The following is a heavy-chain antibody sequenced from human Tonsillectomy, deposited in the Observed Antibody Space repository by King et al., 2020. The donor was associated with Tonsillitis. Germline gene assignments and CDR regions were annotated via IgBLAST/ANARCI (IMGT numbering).Heavy chain of an antibody. CDR1: GYTFTDYY. V-gene: IGHV1-2*02. CDR3: ARDLGCSGGSCYSEDFDY. D-gene: IGHD2-15*01. CDR2: INPNNGDT. J-gene: IGHJ4*02. Sequence: VQLVESGAEVKKPGASVKVSCKASGYTFTDYYVHWVRQAPGQGLEWMGWINPNNGDTNYAQNLQARVTMTRDTSLSTAYMEMSRLRSDDTAMYYCARDLGCSGGSCYSEDFDYWGQGTLITVSS.